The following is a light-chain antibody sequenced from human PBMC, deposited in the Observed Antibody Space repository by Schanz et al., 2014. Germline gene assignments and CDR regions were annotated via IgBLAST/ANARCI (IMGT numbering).Light chain of an antibody. CDR2: SNN. V-gene: IGLV1-40*01. CDR3: QSYDSSLSVL. Sequence: QSVLTQPPSVSGAPGQRVTISCTGSSSNIGGNYVYWYQQLPGTAPKLLIYSNNQRPSGVPDRFSGSKSGTSASLAITGLQAEDEADYYCQSYDSSLSVLFGGGTKLTVL. J-gene: IGLJ2*01. CDR1: SSNIGGNY.